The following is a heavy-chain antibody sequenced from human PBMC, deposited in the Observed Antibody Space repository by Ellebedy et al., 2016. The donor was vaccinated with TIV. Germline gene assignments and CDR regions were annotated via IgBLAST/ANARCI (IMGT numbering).Heavy chain of an antibody. CDR1: GFTFSSYT. CDR2: ISSSGSYL. CDR3: ATSRARVY. Sequence: GESLKISCAASGFTFSSYTINWVRQTPGKGLEWVSSISSSGSYLYYADSVKGRFTISRDNAKNSLYLQMNSLRVDDTGVYYCATSRARVYWGQGTLVTVSS. J-gene: IGHJ4*02. V-gene: IGHV3-21*01.